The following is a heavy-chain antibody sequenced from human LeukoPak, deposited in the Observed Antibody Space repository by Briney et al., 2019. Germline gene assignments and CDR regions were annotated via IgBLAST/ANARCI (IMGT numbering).Heavy chain of an antibody. J-gene: IGHJ5*02. CDR2: IYTSGST. D-gene: IGHD3-9*01. CDR1: GGSISSYY. CDR3: AREGSLRYFDWLSPDNWFDP. Sequence: SETLSLTCTVSGGSISSYYWSWIRQPAGKGLEWIGRIYTSGSTNCNPSLKSRVTMSVDASKNQFSLKLSSVTAADTAVYYCAREGSLRYFDWLSPDNWFDPWGQGTLVTVSS. V-gene: IGHV4-4*07.